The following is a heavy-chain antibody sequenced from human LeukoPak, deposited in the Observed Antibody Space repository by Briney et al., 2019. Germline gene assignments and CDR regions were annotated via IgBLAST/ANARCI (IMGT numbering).Heavy chain of an antibody. Sequence: GGSLRLSCSASGFTFSRYAMHWVRQAPGKGLEWVSVIYSGGSTYYADSVKGRFTISRHISQNTLYLQMNSLRAEDTAVYYCARVRLGSGWSLFDFWGQGTLVTVSS. D-gene: IGHD6-19*01. J-gene: IGHJ4*02. CDR1: GFTFSRYA. CDR2: IYSGGST. V-gene: IGHV3-53*04. CDR3: ARVRLGSGWSLFDF.